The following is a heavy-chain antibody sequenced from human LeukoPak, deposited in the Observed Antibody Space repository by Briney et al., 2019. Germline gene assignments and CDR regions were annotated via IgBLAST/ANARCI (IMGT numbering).Heavy chain of an antibody. CDR3: AKAAYNSQYYYYYYYTDV. CDR2: ISGSGGST. Sequence: GGSLRLSCAASGFTFSSYAMSWVRQAPGKGLEWVSAISGSGGSTYYADSVKGRFTISRDNSKNTLYLQMNSLRAEDTAVYYCAKAAYNSQYYYYYYYTDVWGKGTTVTVAS. J-gene: IGHJ6*03. CDR1: GFTFSSYA. V-gene: IGHV3-23*01. D-gene: IGHD1-20*01.